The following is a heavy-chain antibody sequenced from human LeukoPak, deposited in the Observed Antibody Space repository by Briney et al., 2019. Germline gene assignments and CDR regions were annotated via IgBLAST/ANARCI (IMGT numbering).Heavy chain of an antibody. Sequence: AGGSLRLSCAASGFTFSSYSMHWVRQAPGKGLEWVAVISYDGSNKYYADSVKGRFTISRDNSKNTLYLQMNSLRAEDTAVYYCARERGGIAVAGTDEYFQHWGQGTLVTVSS. CDR1: GFTFSSYS. D-gene: IGHD6-19*01. CDR3: ARERGGIAVAGTDEYFQH. J-gene: IGHJ1*01. V-gene: IGHV3-30-3*01. CDR2: ISYDGSNK.